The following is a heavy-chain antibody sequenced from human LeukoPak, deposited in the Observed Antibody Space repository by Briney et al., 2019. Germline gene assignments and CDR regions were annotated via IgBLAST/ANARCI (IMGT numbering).Heavy chain of an antibody. J-gene: IGHJ4*02. CDR1: GFTLRTHG. V-gene: IGHV3-23*01. Sequence: GGSLRLSCAASGFTLRTHGMSWVRQTPGKGLEWVSAISGGLGRTYYADSVKGRFTISRDTSNNTLYLLMNSLRADDTAVYFCAKGAAAAGRLDSWGQGSLVTVSS. CDR3: AKGAAAAGRLDS. CDR2: ISGGLGRT. D-gene: IGHD6-25*01.